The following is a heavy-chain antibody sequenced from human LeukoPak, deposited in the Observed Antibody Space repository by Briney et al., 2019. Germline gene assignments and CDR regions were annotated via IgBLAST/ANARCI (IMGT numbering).Heavy chain of an antibody. J-gene: IGHJ4*02. D-gene: IGHD4-11*01. Sequence: GRSLRLSYAASKFTFRHYGMHWVRQAPGKGLEWVAVIWNDGSSQYYADSVKGRFTISRDNSQNTLFLQMNNLRPEDTAVYYCAKDAERGFDYSNSLDKWGQGTLVTVSS. V-gene: IGHV3-33*06. CDR2: IWNDGSSQ. CDR1: KFTFRHYG. CDR3: AKDAERGFDYSNSLDK.